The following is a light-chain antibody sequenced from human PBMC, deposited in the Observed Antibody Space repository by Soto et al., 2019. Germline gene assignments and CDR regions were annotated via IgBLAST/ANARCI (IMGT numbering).Light chain of an antibody. Sequence: EIVMTQSPATLSVSPGERATLSCRASQSVSSNLAWYQQKPGQAPRLLIYGASTRATGIPARFSGSGSGTEFTLTISNLQSEDFAVYYCQQYTNWPETFGQGTTVEI. CDR1: QSVSSN. CDR3: QQYTNWPET. J-gene: IGKJ1*01. CDR2: GAS. V-gene: IGKV3-15*01.